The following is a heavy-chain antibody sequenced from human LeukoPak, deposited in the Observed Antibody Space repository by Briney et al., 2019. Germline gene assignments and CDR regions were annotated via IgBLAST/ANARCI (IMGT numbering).Heavy chain of an antibody. V-gene: IGHV1-69*04. CDR2: IIPIFGIA. CDR1: GGTFSRYA. CDR3: AREVVPAAIEFGFDY. J-gene: IGHJ4*02. Sequence: SVKVSCKASGGTFSRYAISWVRQALGQGLEWMGRIIPIFGIANYAQKFQGRVTITADKSTSTAYMELSSLRSEDTAVYYCAREVVPAAIEFGFDYWGQGTLVTVSS. D-gene: IGHD2-2*02.